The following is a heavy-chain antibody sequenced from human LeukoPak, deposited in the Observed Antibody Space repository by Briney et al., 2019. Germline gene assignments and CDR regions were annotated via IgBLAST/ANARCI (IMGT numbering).Heavy chain of an antibody. CDR2: INPNSGGT. CDR3: ARVPHIRITMVRGVHFDY. V-gene: IGHV1-2*02. J-gene: IGHJ4*02. CDR1: GYTFTGYY. Sequence: ASVKVSCKASGYTFTGYYMHWVRQAPGQGLEWMGWINPNSGGTNYAQKFQGRVTMTRDTSISTAYMELSRLRSDDTAVYYCARVPHIRITMVRGVHFDYWGQGTLVTVSS. D-gene: IGHD3-10*01.